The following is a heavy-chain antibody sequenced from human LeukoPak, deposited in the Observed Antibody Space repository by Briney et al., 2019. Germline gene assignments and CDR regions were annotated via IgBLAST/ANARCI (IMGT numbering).Heavy chain of an antibody. J-gene: IGHJ6*03. V-gene: IGHV4-59*01. Sequence: PSETMSLTCTVSGGSISSYYWSWIRQPPGRGMVWMGYIYYSGSTNYHTSLKSRVTISVDTSKSHFSVKLSSVTAADTAAYYCARDYSGSYYYYYMDVWGKGNTVTVSS. CDR1: GGSISSYY. D-gene: IGHD1-26*01. CDR3: ARDYSGSYYYYYMDV. CDR2: IYYSGST.